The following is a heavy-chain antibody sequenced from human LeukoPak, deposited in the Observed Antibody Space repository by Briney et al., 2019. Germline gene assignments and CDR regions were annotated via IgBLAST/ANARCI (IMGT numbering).Heavy chain of an antibody. CDR3: ARDFPPLLTGLDY. D-gene: IGHD1-20*01. CDR1: GYTFTSYY. CDR2: INPSGGST. Sequence: ASVKVSCKASGYTFTSYYMHWVRQAPGQGLEWMGIINPSGGSTSYAQKFQGRVTMTRDMSTSTVYMGLSSLRSEDTAVYYCARDFPPLLTGLDYWGQGTLVTVSS. V-gene: IGHV1-46*01. J-gene: IGHJ4*02.